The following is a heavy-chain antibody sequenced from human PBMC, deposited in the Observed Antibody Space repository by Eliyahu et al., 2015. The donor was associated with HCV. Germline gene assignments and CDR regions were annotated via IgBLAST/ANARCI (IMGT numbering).Heavy chain of an antibody. V-gene: IGHV4-39*02. CDR3: ARLRYCATSSCSTFDN. D-gene: IGHD2-2*01. Sequence: QMQLQESGPGLVKPSEXLSLTCAVSGDSXRXSIFYWGWVRQXPGKGLXWIGNIYYXWRTYYSPSLKSRVTISIDTSKNYFSLKLNSVTAADTAVYYCARLRYCATSSCSTFDNWGPGTLVTVSS. CDR2: IYYXWRT. CDR1: GDSXRXSIFY. J-gene: IGHJ4*02.